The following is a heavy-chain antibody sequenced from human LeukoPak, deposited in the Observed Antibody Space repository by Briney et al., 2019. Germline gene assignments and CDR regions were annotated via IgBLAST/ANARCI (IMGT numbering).Heavy chain of an antibody. CDR2: INDSGDT. Sequence: PSETLSLTCAVYGGSFSVYYWSWIRQSPGRGLEWVGQINDSGDTDYNPSLKSRVTLSIDTSKKQFSLRLRSVTAADTALYYCARESSTWTSFEYWGQGTAVTVSS. J-gene: IGHJ4*02. CDR3: ARESSTWTSFEY. V-gene: IGHV4-34*01. D-gene: IGHD6-6*01. CDR1: GGSFSVYY.